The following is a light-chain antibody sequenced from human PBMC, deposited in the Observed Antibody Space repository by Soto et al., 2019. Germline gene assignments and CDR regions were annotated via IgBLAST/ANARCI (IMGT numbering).Light chain of an antibody. V-gene: IGKV3-15*01. CDR3: QQYDTWPLT. Sequence: IVMTQSPATLSVSPGERVTPSCRARQSVGSNLAWYQQTPGQAPRVVIYDASTRATVIPTRFSGSGSGTEFTLTISSLQSEDFAVYYCQQYDTWPLTFGGGTKVDIK. CDR2: DAS. J-gene: IGKJ4*01. CDR1: QSVGSN.